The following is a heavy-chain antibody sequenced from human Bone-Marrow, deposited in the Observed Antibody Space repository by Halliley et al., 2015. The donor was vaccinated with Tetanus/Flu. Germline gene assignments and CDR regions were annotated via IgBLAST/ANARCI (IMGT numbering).Heavy chain of an antibody. CDR2: IYYSGST. J-gene: IGHJ4*02. Sequence: TLSLTCTVSGGSVSSGSHYWSWMRQPPGKGLERIGNIYYSGSTNYEPSLKSRVTISLDTSKNQFSLKLNSLTAADTAVYFCARVNLGGADQIDYWGQGTLVTVSS. D-gene: IGHD3-16*01. CDR1: GGSVSSGSHY. V-gene: IGHV4-61*01. CDR3: ARVNLGGADQIDY.